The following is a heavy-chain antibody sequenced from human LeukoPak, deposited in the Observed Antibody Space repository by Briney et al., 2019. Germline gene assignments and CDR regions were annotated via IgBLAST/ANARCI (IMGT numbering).Heavy chain of an antibody. CDR1: GYTLTELS. CDR3: ATSAIAVAGPPYNWFDP. V-gene: IGHV1-24*01. Sequence: GASVKVSCKVSGYTLTELSMHWVRQAPGKGLEWMGGFDPEDGETIYAQKFQGRVTMTEDTSTDTAYMELSSLRSEDTAVYYCATSAIAVAGPPYNWFDPWGQGTLVTVSS. J-gene: IGHJ5*02. D-gene: IGHD6-19*01. CDR2: FDPEDGET.